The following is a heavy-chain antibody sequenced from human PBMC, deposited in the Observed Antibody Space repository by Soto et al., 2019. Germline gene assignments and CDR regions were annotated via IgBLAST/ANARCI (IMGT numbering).Heavy chain of an antibody. V-gene: IGHV3-73*02. J-gene: IGHJ4*02. CDR3: TSPYSGSYRRDY. CDR1: GFTFSGSA. Sequence: EVQLVESGGGLVQPGGSLKLSCAASGFTFSGSAMHWVRKASGKGLEWVGRIRSKANSYATAYAASVKGRFTISRDDSKNTAYLQMNSLKTEHTAVYYCTSPYSGSYRRDYWGQGTLVTVSS. CDR2: IRSKANSYAT. D-gene: IGHD1-26*01.